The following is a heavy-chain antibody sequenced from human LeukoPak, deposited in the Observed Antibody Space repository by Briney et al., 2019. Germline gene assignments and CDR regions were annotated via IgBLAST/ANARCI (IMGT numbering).Heavy chain of an antibody. CDR3: ARDSSGWFDAFDI. J-gene: IGHJ3*02. Sequence: GGSLRLSCAASGFTFSSYSMNWVRQAPGKGLEWVSYTRSSSSTIYYADSVKGRFTISRDNAKNSLYLQMNSLRAEDTAVYYCARDSSGWFDAFDIWGQGTMVTVSS. V-gene: IGHV3-48*01. D-gene: IGHD6-19*01. CDR2: TRSSSSTI. CDR1: GFTFSSYS.